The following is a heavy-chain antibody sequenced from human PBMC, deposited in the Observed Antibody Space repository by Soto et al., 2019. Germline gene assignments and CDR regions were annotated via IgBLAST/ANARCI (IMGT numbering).Heavy chain of an antibody. J-gene: IGHJ4*02. CDR2: INPGNGDT. Sequence: QVHLVQSGAEVKKPGASVKVSCKASGDTFTDYAIHWVRQAPRQRLEWLAWINPGNGDTQYSQKFQGRVTLTRDTSATKGYIELSKPRSGGTFFYFCAGCVGATSATFGYLGQGTLVTVSS. CDR1: GDTFTDYA. CDR3: AGCVGATSATFGY. D-gene: IGHD1-26*01. V-gene: IGHV1-3*01.